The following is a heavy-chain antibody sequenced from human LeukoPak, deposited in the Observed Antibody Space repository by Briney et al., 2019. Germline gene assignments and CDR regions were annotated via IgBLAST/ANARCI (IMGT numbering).Heavy chain of an antibody. D-gene: IGHD6-19*01. CDR2: MNEDGSEI. CDR1: GFTFNKSW. V-gene: IGHV3-7*01. CDR3: ARATLGYSSGWYDN. Sequence: GGSLRLSCAASGFTFNKSWMSWLRQAPGKGLEWVANMNEDGSEIYYVDSVKDRFTISRDNAKNTLYLQMNSLRAEDTAVYYCARATLGYSSGWYDNWGQGTLVTVSS. J-gene: IGHJ5*02.